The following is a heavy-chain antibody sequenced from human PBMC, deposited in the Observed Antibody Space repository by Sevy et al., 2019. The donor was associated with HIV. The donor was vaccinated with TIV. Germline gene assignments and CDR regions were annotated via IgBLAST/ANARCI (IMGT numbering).Heavy chain of an antibody. J-gene: IGHJ4*02. V-gene: IGHV3-48*03. CDR2: ISNSGTTI. CDR3: ARDLPPSATTVAHFDC. Sequence: GGSLRLSCSASGFSFSSYEFNWVRQAPGKGLEWVSYISNSGTTISYSDSVKGRFTISRDNAKKSVYLQMNSLRADDTAVYYCARDLPPSATTVAHFDCWGQGTLVTVSS. CDR1: GFSFSSYE. D-gene: IGHD4-17*01.